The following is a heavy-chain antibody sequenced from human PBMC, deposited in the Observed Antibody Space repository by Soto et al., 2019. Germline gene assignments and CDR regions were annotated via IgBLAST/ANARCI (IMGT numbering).Heavy chain of an antibody. CDR1: GFTFSDTL. CDR2: ITPANGNT. Sequence: QVQLVKSGAAMKKPGDSVNISCQASGFTFSDTLINWVRQGPGQGLEWMGWITPANGNTRYSESFQGRVTISSLSSASTAHVALSDLTYENTALYYCARDIVSVGSRANDAVEMWGLCSMIT. V-gene: IGHV1-3*01. J-gene: IGHJ3*02. D-gene: IGHD1-26*01. CDR3: ARDIVSVGSRANDAVEM.